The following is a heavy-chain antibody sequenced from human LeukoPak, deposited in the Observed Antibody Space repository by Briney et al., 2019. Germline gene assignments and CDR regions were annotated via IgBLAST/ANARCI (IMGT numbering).Heavy chain of an antibody. D-gene: IGHD6-19*01. J-gene: IGHJ5*02. CDR3: AREGFAKVAGGYNWFDP. Sequence: SETLSLTCTVSGASISSYYWSWIRQPPGKGLEWIGYVHYSGSTKYNPSLKSRVSMSVVTPNNHFSLKLTSVTAADTAVYYCAREGFAKVAGGYNWFDPWGQGTLVTVSS. CDR1: GASISSYY. CDR2: VHYSGST. V-gene: IGHV4-59*12.